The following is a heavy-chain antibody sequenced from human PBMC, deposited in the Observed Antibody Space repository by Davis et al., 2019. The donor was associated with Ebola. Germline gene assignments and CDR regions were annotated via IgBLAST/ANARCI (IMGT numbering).Heavy chain of an antibody. J-gene: IGHJ4*02. CDR1: GGSFSGYY. D-gene: IGHD2-2*01. V-gene: IGHV4-34*01. CDR3: ARGLGYCSRTSCYSSLGD. Sequence: MPSETLSLTCAVYGGSFSGYYWSWIRQPPGKGLEWIGEINHSGSTNYNPSLKSRVTTSADTSKNQLSLKLTSVTAADTAVYYCARGLGYCSRTSCYSSLGDWGQGTLVTVSS. CDR2: INHSGST.